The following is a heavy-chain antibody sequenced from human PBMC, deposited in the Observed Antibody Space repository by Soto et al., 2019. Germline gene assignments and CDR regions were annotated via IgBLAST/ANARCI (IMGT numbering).Heavy chain of an antibody. CDR1: GGPITSYH. Sequence: SETLSLTCIVSGGPITSYHRRWIRQFPGRGMDKIADTSYTGNTNYNPSLKSRGTTSMDTAKNQLSLKLTSMTAADTAVYYCARDMHAGFTRYFDSWGQGTLVTVSS. D-gene: IGHD2-8*01. CDR3: ARDMHAGFTRYFDS. J-gene: IGHJ4*03. CDR2: TSYTGNT. V-gene: IGHV4-59*01.